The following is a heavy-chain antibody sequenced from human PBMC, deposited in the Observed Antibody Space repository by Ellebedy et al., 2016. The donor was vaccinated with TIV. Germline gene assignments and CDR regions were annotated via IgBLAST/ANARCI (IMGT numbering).Heavy chain of an antibody. Sequence: ESLKISCTVSGGSVSSSSYYWGWIRQPPGKGLEWIGYIYYSGSSYYNPSLNSRVTISLDRSKNQFSLKLSSVTAADTAVYYCSTTYDSSGYYVGYFQHWGQGTLVTVSS. J-gene: IGHJ1*01. CDR3: STTYDSSGYYVGYFQH. CDR2: IYYSGSS. D-gene: IGHD3-22*01. V-gene: IGHV4-39*07. CDR1: GGSVSSSSYY.